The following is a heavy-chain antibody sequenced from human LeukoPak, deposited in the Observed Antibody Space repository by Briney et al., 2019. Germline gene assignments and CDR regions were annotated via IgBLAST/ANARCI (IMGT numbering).Heavy chain of an antibody. CDR1: GGSISSYY. CDR2: IYYSGGT. D-gene: IGHD5-18*01. V-gene: IGHV4-59*01. CDR3: ARNTAMASFDY. J-gene: IGHJ4*02. Sequence: PSETLSLTCTVSGGSISSYYWSWIRQPPGKGLEWIGYIYYSGGTNYNPSLKSRVTISVDTSKNQFSLKLSSVTAADTAVYYCARNTAMASFDYWGRGTLVTVSS.